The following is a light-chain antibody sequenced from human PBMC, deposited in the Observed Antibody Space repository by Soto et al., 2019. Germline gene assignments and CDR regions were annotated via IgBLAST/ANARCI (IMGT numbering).Light chain of an antibody. V-gene: IGLV1-44*01. J-gene: IGLJ3*02. CDR1: ISNIGTNT. CDR3: AAWDGSLNVVL. CDR2: SSN. Sequence: QSALTQPPSASGTPGQRVTISCSGSISNIGTNTVNWYQQFPRSAPKLLMYSSNQRPSGVPDRFSGSKSGTSASLAISGLQSEDEADYYCAAWDGSLNVVLFGGGTKLTVL.